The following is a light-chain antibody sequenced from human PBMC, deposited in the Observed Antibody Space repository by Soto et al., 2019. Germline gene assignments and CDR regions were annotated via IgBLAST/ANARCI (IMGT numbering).Light chain of an antibody. Sequence: QPVLTQPPSASGTPGQRVTISCSGSSSNIGGNYVYWYQQLRGAAPKLLIYLNDQRPSGVPDRFFGSKSGTSASLAISGLRSEDEAEYYCAAWDDSLSGPVFGGGTKVTVL. J-gene: IGLJ2*01. CDR1: SSNIGGNY. V-gene: IGLV1-47*02. CDR3: AAWDDSLSGPV. CDR2: LND.